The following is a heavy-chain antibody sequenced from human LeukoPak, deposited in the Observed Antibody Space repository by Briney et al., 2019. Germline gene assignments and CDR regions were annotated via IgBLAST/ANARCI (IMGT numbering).Heavy chain of an antibody. V-gene: IGHV4-59*08. D-gene: IGHD3-22*01. Sequence: PSETLSLTCTVSGGSISSYYWSWLRQPPGKGLEWLGYIYYSGSTNYNPSLKSRVTISVDTSKNQFSLKLSSVTAADTAVYYCARPFPPYRSGYWAFDIWGQGTMVTVSS. J-gene: IGHJ3*02. CDR1: GGSISSYY. CDR2: IYYSGST. CDR3: ARPFPPYRSGYWAFDI.